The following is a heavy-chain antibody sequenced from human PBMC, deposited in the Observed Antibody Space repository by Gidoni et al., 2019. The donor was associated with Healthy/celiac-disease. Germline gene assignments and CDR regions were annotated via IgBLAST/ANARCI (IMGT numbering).Heavy chain of an antibody. Sequence: QVQLQESGPGLVTPSETLSLTCTVSGYSISSGYYWGWSRQPPGQGTEWIGRISQSGSTYYNPSLKSRVTISVDTSKNQFSLKLSYVTAADTAVYYCARSTYYYDSSGYSGYFDYWGQGTLVTVSS. J-gene: IGHJ4*02. V-gene: IGHV4-38-2*02. D-gene: IGHD3-22*01. CDR3: ARSTYYYDSSGYSGYFDY. CDR1: GYSISSGYY. CDR2: ISQSGST.